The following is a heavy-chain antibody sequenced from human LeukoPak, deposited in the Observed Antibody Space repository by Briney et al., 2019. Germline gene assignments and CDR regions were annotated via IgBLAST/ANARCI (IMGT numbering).Heavy chain of an antibody. CDR2: ISYDGSNK. V-gene: IGHV3-30-3*01. CDR1: GFTFSSYA. CDR3: AEDYGGVSNF. J-gene: IGHJ4*02. Sequence: GGSLRLSCAASGFTFSSYAMHWVRQAPGKGLEWVAVISYDGSNKYYADSVKGRFTISRDNSKNTLYLQMNSLRAEDTALYYCAEDYGGVSNFWGQGTLVTVSS. D-gene: IGHD3-16*01.